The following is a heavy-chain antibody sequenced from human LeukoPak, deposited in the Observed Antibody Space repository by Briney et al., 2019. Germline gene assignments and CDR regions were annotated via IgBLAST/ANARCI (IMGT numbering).Heavy chain of an antibody. D-gene: IGHD1-1*01. V-gene: IGHV6-1*01. J-gene: IGHJ6*02. CDR1: GDRVSSNSAA. Sequence: SQTLSLTCAISGDRVSSNSAAWNWIRQSPSRGLEWLGRTYYRSKWHYDYAESVKRRITVNPDTSKNQFSLQLNSVTPEDTAVYYCARQSSTDYYYHGLDVWGQGTTVAVSS. CDR2: TYYRSKWHY. CDR3: ARQSSTDYYYHGLDV.